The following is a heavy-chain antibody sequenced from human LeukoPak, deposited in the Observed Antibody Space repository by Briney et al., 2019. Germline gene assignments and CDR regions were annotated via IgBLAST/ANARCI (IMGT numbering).Heavy chain of an antibody. D-gene: IGHD3-16*02. V-gene: IGHV1-69*01. J-gene: IGHJ4*02. CDR3: ARGLSDYDYVWGSYHYTD. CDR1: GGTFSSYA. CDR2: IIPIFGTA. Sequence: SVKVSCKASGGTFSSYAISWVRQAPGRGLEWMGGIIPIFGTANYAQKFQGRVTITADESTSTAYMELSSLRSEDTAVYYCARGLSDYDYVWGSYHYTDWGQGTLVTVSS.